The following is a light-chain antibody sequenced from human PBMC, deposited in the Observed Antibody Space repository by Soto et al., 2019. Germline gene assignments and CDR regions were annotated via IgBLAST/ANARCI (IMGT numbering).Light chain of an antibody. CDR1: QSISW. V-gene: IGKV1-5*03. CDR3: QQYNSYPGT. CDR2: KAS. J-gene: IGKJ2*01. Sequence: DIQMTQSPSTLSASVGDRVTITCRASQSISWLAWYQQKPGEAPKLLIYKASSLESGVPSRFSGSGSGTEFTLTISSLQPDDFANYYCQQYNSYPGTFGQGTKLEIK.